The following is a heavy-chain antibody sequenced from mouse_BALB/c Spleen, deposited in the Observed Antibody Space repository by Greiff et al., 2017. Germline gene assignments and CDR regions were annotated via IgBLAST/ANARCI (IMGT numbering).Heavy chain of an antibody. V-gene: IGHV3-6*02. CDR2: ISYDGSN. Sequence: VQLKESGPGLVKPSQSLSLTCSVTGYSITSGYYWNWIRQFPGNKLEWMGYISYDGSNNYNPSLKNRISITRDTSKNQFFLKLNSVTTEDTATYYCAREGVYGNYYYAMDYWGQGTSVTVSS. D-gene: IGHD2-10*02. CDR1: GYSITSGYY. CDR3: AREGVYGNYYYAMDY. J-gene: IGHJ4*01.